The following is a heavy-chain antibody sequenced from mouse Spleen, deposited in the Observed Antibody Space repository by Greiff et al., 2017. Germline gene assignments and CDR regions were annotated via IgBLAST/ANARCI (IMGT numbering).Heavy chain of an antibody. V-gene: IGHV5-9-3*01. CDR1: GFTFSSYA. D-gene: IGHD3-3*01. Sequence: EVQGVESGGGLVKPGGSLKLSCAASGFTFSSYAMSWVRQTPEKRLEWVATISSGGSYTYYPDSVKGRFTISRDNAKNTLYLQMSSLRSEDTAMYYCARDEGLAYWGQGTLVTVSA. J-gene: IGHJ3*01. CDR2: ISSGGSYT. CDR3: ARDEGLAY.